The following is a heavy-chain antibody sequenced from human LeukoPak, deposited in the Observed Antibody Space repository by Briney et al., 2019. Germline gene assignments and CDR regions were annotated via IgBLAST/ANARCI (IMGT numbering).Heavy chain of an antibody. CDR3: ARGQSLLTPDSSYYFDY. CDR2: INPSGGST. D-gene: IGHD1-14*01. Sequence: ASVKVSCKAPGYTFTSYYMHWVRQAPGQGLEWMGIINPSGGSTSYAQKFQGRVTMTRDTSTSTVYMELSSLRSEDTAVYYCARGQSLLTPDSSYYFDYWGQGTLVTVSS. CDR1: GYTFTSYY. J-gene: IGHJ4*02. V-gene: IGHV1-46*01.